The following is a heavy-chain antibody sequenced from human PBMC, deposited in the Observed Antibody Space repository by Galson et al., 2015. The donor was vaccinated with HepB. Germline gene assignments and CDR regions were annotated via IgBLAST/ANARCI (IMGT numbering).Heavy chain of an antibody. D-gene: IGHD6-13*01. CDR1: GFTFSDYY. CDR3: ARAIAAAGRIRWFDP. V-gene: IGHV3-11*06. J-gene: IGHJ5*02. Sequence: SLRLSCAASGFTFSDYYMSWIRQAPGKGLEWVSYISSSSSYTNYADSVKGRFTISRDNAKNSLYLQMNSLRAEDTAVYYCARAIAAAGRIRWFDPWGQGTLVTVSS. CDR2: ISSSSSYT.